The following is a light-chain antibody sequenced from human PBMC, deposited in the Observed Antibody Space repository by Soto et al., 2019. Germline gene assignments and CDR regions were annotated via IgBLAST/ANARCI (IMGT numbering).Light chain of an antibody. J-gene: IGKJ5*01. CDR1: QSLVYSDGNTY. Sequence: DVVMTQSPLSLPVTLGQPASISCKSNQSLVYSDGNTYLNWFQQRPGQSPRRLIYKVSNRDSGVPDRFSGSGSGTDFTLKISRVEAEDVGVYYCMQGRHWPPITFGQGTRLEIK. CDR3: MQGRHWPPIT. V-gene: IGKV2-30*01. CDR2: KVS.